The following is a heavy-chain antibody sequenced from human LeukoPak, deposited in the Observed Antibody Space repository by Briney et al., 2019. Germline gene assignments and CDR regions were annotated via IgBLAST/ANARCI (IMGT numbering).Heavy chain of an antibody. D-gene: IGHD3-10*01. Sequence: GGSLRLSCAASGFTLSSYAMSWVRQSPGKGLEWVSAISGSDSNTYYADSVKGRFTISRDNSKNTLYLQMNSLRGEDTAVYYCAKALGFMVRGVPIDYWGQGTLVTVSS. CDR1: GFTLSSYA. CDR3: AKALGFMVRGVPIDY. CDR2: ISGSDSNT. J-gene: IGHJ4*02. V-gene: IGHV3-23*01.